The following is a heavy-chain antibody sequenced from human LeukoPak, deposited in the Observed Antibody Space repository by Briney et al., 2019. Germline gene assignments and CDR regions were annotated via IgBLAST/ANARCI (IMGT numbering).Heavy chain of an antibody. Sequence: ASVKVSCKASGYTFTSYGISWVRQAPGQRLEWMGWINAGNGNTKYSQKFQGRVTITRDTSASTAYMELSSLRSEDTAVYYCARERTLYCTNGVCYYYGMDVWGQGTTVTVSS. D-gene: IGHD2-8*01. J-gene: IGHJ6*02. CDR1: GYTFTSYG. CDR3: ARERTLYCTNGVCYYYGMDV. V-gene: IGHV1-3*01. CDR2: INAGNGNT.